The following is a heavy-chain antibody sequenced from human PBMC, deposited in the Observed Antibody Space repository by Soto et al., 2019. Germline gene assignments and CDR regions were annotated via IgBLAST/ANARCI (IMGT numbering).Heavy chain of an antibody. CDR2: ILPILGIA. CDR3: AREEYYYGSGAFFDY. V-gene: IGHV1-69*08. J-gene: IGHJ4*02. CDR1: GGTFSSYT. D-gene: IGHD3-10*01. Sequence: VQLVQSGAEVKKPGSSVKVSCKASGGTFSSYTISWVRQAPGQGLEWMGRILPILGIANYAQKFQGRVTITADKSTSTAYMELSSLRSEDTAVYYCAREEYYYGSGAFFDYWGQGTLVTVSS.